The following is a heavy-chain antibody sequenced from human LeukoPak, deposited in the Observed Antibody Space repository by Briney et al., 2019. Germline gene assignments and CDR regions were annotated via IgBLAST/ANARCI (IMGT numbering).Heavy chain of an antibody. CDR2: INHSGST. D-gene: IGHD6-13*01. J-gene: IGHJ4*02. CDR1: GGSFSGYY. Sequence: SGTLSLTCAVYGGSFSGYYWSRIRQPPGKGLEWIGEINHSGSTNYNPSLKSRVTISVDTSKNQFSLKLSSVTAADTAVYYCARSGVSELVRFEVYFDYWGQGTLVTVSS. CDR3: ARSGVSELVRFEVYFDY. V-gene: IGHV4-34*01.